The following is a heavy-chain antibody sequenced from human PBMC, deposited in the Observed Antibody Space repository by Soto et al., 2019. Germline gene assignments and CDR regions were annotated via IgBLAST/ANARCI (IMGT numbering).Heavy chain of an antibody. Sequence: QVQLQESGPGLVKPSQTLSLTCTVSVGSISSGGYYWSWIRQHPGKGLEWIGYIYYSGSTYYNPSLKSRVTISVDTSKNQFSLKLSSVTAADTAVYYCARGTYGDPDNWFDPWGQGTLVTVSS. D-gene: IGHD4-17*01. V-gene: IGHV4-31*03. CDR1: VGSISSGGYY. CDR3: ARGTYGDPDNWFDP. CDR2: IYYSGST. J-gene: IGHJ5*02.